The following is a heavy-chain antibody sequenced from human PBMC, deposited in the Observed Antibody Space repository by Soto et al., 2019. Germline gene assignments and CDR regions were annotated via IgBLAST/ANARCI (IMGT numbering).Heavy chain of an antibody. CDR1: GYTFTLYG. Sequence: QVQLVQSGAEVKKPGASVKVSCKTSGYTFTLYGIAWVRQAPGQGLEWMGWISAYDAHTKYAEKLQGRATMTTDTSTITAYMELRSLGSDDSAISYCARDSGYVAAWGQGTLVTVSS. V-gene: IGHV1-18*01. CDR2: ISAYDAHT. D-gene: IGHD5-12*01. CDR3: ARDSGYVAA. J-gene: IGHJ5*02.